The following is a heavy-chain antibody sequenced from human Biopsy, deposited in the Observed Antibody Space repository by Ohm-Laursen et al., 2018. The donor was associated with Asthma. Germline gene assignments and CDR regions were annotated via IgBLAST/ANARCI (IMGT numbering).Heavy chain of an antibody. CDR2: VYSSGST. CDR3: ARAQSYGDIYYGLDV. D-gene: IGHD2-21*02. J-gene: IGHJ6*02. V-gene: IGHV4-30-4*01. Sequence: SQTLSLTCPVSGGSTSSEDYYWTWIRQPPGKGLEWVGYVYSSGSTYYNPSLRSRITISVDTSKRQFSLSLGSVTVADTAVYFCARAQSYGDIYYGLDVWGQGTTVTVSS. CDR1: GGSTSSEDYY.